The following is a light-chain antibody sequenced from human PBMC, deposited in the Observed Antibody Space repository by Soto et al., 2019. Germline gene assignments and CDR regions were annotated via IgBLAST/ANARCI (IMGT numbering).Light chain of an antibody. V-gene: IGLV4-69*01. CDR1: SGHSSYA. J-gene: IGLJ2*01. CDR2: LNSDGSH. Sequence: QPVLTQSPSASASLGASVKLTCTLSSGHSSYAIAWHQQQPEKGPRYLMKLNSDGSHNKGDGIPDRFSGSSSGAERYLTISSLQSEDEAAYYCPHWGTDFSVVFGGGTKLTVL. CDR3: PHWGTDFSVV.